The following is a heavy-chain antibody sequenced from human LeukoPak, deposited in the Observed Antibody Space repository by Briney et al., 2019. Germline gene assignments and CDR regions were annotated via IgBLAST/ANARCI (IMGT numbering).Heavy chain of an antibody. Sequence: GGSLRLSCAASGFTFSDYFMSWIRQAPGKGLEWVSYISSSGSTIYYADSVKGRFTISRDNAKNSLYLQMNSLRAEDTAVYYCASLGEQWLVQYLHYWGRGTLVTVSS. CDR1: GFTFSDYF. V-gene: IGHV3-11*01. J-gene: IGHJ4*02. D-gene: IGHD6-19*01. CDR3: ASLGEQWLVQYLHY. CDR2: ISSSGSTI.